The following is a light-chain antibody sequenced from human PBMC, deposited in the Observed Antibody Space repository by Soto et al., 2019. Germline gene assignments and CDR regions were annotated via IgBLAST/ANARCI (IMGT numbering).Light chain of an antibody. Sequence: EIVMTQSPATLSVSPGERSTLSCRASQSVSSNLSWYQQKPGQAPRLLIYGASNRATGIPARFSGSGSGTDFTLTISSLEPEDFAVYYCQQRSNWPITFGQGTQREIK. V-gene: IGKV3-11*01. CDR1: QSVSSN. J-gene: IGKJ5*01. CDR3: QQRSNWPIT. CDR2: GAS.